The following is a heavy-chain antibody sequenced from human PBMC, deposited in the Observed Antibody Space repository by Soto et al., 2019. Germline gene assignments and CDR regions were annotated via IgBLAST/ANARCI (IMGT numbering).Heavy chain of an antibody. CDR1: GFTFSSYA. V-gene: IGHV3-30-3*01. J-gene: IGHJ4*02. CDR2: ISYDGSNK. Sequence: VGSLRLSCAAAGFTFSSYAMHWVRQAPGKGLEWVAVISYDGSNKDYADSVKGRFTISRDNSKNTLYLQMNSLRAEDTAVYYCARDSPPKGTVPAAMRHFLWGLGTLVTVSS. D-gene: IGHD2-2*01. CDR3: ARDSPPKGTVPAAMRHFL.